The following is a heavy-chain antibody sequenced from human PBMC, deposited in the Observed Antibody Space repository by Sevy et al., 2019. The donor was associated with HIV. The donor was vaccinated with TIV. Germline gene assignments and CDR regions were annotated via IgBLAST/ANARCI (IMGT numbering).Heavy chain of an antibody. CDR3: ARATVDIVVVPAAMDAFDI. CDR1: GGTFSSYA. Sequence: ASVKVSCKASGGTFSSYAISWVRQAPGQGLEWMGGIIPIFGTANYAQKFQGRVTITADKSTSTAYMELSSLRSEDTAVYHCARATVDIVVVPAAMDAFDIWGQGTMVTVSS. V-gene: IGHV1-69*06. D-gene: IGHD2-2*01. J-gene: IGHJ3*02. CDR2: IIPIFGTA.